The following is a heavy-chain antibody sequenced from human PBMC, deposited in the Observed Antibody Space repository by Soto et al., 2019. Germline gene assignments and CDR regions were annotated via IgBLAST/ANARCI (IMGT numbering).Heavy chain of an antibody. D-gene: IGHD3-10*01. V-gene: IGHV3-30*03. Sequence: QVQVVESGGGVVQPGRSLRLSCAASGFTFSNYGMPWVRQAPGKGLDWVAVISYDGSIEYYSESVKGRLTMSRDNSENTVYLQMNSLRTEDTAVYFCGRDWVWFGAHPIDNWGQGTLVTVSS. J-gene: IGHJ4*02. CDR3: GRDWVWFGAHPIDN. CDR2: ISYDGSIE. CDR1: GFTFSNYG.